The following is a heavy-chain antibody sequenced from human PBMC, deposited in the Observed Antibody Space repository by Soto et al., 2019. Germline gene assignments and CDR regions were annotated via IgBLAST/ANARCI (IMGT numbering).Heavy chain of an antibody. J-gene: IGHJ4*02. CDR3: ARDIVFEDSSGNLPGY. D-gene: IGHD3-22*01. CDR2: ISSHNDNT. CDR1: GDSFTSYG. Sequence: ASVKVSWKASGDSFTSYGFSWVRQAPGQGPEWMGWISSHNDNTKYAQKLQGRVTMTTDTSTSTAYMELRSLRSDDTAVYYCARDIVFEDSSGNLPGYWGQGTPVTV. V-gene: IGHV1-18*01.